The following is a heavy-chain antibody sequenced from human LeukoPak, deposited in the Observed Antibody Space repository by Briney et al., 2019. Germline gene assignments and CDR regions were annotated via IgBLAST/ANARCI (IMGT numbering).Heavy chain of an antibody. J-gene: IGHJ4*02. Sequence: GGSLRLSCAASGFTFSSYWMSWVRQAPGKGLEWVANINQDGSTKYSVDSVKGRFTISRDNAKNTLYLQMNSLRAEDTAVYYCARVRWGGLYYFDYWGQGALVTVSS. CDR2: INQDGSTK. CDR3: ARVRWGGLYYFDY. CDR1: GFTFSSYW. V-gene: IGHV3-7*01. D-gene: IGHD3-16*01.